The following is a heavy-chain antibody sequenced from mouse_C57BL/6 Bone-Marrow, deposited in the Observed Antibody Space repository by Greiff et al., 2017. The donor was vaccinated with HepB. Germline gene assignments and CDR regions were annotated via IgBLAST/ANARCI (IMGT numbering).Heavy chain of an antibody. Sequence: EVKLMESGAELVRPGASVKLSCTASGFNIKDDYMHWVKQRPEQGLEWIGWIDPENGDTEYASKFQGKATITADTSSNTAYLQLSSLTSEDTAVYYCTGAGFGRYAMDYWGQGTSVTVSS. CDR2: IDPENGDT. CDR1: GFNIKDDY. D-gene: IGHD3-1*01. J-gene: IGHJ4*01. CDR3: TGAGFGRYAMDY. V-gene: IGHV14-4*01.